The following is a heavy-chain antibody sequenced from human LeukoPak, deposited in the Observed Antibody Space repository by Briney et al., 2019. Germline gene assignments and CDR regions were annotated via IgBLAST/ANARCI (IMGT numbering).Heavy chain of an antibody. CDR2: ISTYNGNT. CDR3: ARWATFQYELLTSCYMGRATGDYYYGMDV. D-gene: IGHD3-9*01. CDR1: GYTFTSYG. J-gene: IGHJ6*02. V-gene: IGHV1-18*01. Sequence: ASVKVSCKASGYTFTSYGISWVRQAPGQGLEWMGWISTYNGNTNYVQKFQGRVTMTTDTSTSTAYMDLRSLRSDDTAVYYCARWATFQYELLTSCYMGRATGDYYYGMDVWGQGTTVTVSS.